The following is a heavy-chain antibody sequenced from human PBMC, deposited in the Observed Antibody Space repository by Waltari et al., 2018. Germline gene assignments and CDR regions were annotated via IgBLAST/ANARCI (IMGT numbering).Heavy chain of an antibody. Sequence: QIQLVQSGAEVKKPGASVKVSCKVSGSIFTSYGVNWVRQAPGQGLEWMGWISTYNGNTNYARNLQGRGTMTRDTSTSTAYMELRSLKSDDTAVYYCARGPSNYNWFDPWGQGTLVTVSS. V-gene: IGHV1-18*01. CDR1: GSIFTSYG. D-gene: IGHD4-4*01. CDR3: ARGPSNYNWFDP. CDR2: ISTYNGNT. J-gene: IGHJ5*02.